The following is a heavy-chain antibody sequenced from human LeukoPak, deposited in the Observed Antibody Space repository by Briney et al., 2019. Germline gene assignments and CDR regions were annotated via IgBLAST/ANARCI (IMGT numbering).Heavy chain of an antibody. J-gene: IGHJ4*02. CDR3: ARGGALFIGY. D-gene: IGHD3-16*02. CDR1: GFTFSNYW. V-gene: IGHV3-7*03. CDR2: IKEDGSER. Sequence: GGSLTLSCAASGFTFSNYWMTWVRQVPGKGLEWVAHIKEDGSERYHVDSVKGRFTISRDNAKDSLYLQMNSLRAGDTAVYYCARGGALFIGYWGQGTLVTVSS.